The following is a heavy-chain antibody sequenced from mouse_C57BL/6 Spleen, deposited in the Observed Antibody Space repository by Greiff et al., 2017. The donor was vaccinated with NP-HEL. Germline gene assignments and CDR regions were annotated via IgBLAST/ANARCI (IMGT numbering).Heavy chain of an antibody. V-gene: IGHV1-54*01. J-gene: IGHJ3*01. Sequence: QVQLQQSGAELVRPGTSVKVSCKASGYAFTNYLIEWVKQRPGQGLEWIGVINPGSGGTNYNEKFKGKATLTADKSSSTAYMQLSSLTSEDSAVYFCAREKISGGFAYWGQGTLVTVSA. CDR2: INPGSGGT. CDR1: GYAFTNYL. CDR3: AREKISGGFAY.